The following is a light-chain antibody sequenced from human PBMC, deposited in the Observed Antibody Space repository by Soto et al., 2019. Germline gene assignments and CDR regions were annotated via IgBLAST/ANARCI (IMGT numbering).Light chain of an antibody. J-gene: IGLJ2*01. CDR3: GTWDDSLTGVV. Sequence: QSVLTKPPSASGTPGQRVTMSCSGSSSNIGSNTVNWYQQLPGTAPKLLMYNNNQRPSGVPDRFSGSKSGTSASLAISGLQSEDEADYYCGTWDDSLTGVVFGGGTKVTVL. CDR2: NNN. CDR1: SSNIGSNT. V-gene: IGLV1-44*01.